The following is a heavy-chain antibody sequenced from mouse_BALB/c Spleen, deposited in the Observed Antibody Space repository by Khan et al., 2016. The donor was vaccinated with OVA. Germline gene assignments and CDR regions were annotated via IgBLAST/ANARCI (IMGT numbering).Heavy chain of an antibody. CDR1: DFSLTNYS. CDR3: ARRGYDYGRGALFAY. D-gene: IGHD2-4*01. V-gene: IGHV2-2*02. Sequence: VQLQESGPGLVQPSQSLSITCTVSDFSLTNYSVHWVRQSPGKGLEWLGVIWSAGSTDYNAAFISRLTIRKDNSRSQVFFKINSLQPNDTAIYYCARRGYDYGRGALFAYWGQGTLVTVSA. J-gene: IGHJ3*01. CDR2: IWSAGST.